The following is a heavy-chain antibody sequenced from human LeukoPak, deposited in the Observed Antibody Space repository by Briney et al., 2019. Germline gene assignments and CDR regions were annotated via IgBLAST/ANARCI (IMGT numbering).Heavy chain of an antibody. CDR2: IYYSGST. CDR3: ARADSSRARIDY. Sequence: SETLSLTCTVSGGSISSYYWSLLRQPPGKGLEWIGYIYYSGSTNYNPSLKSRVTISVDKSKNQFSLKLSSVTAADTAVYYCARADSSRARIDYWGQGTLVTVSS. J-gene: IGHJ4*02. V-gene: IGHV4-59*01. CDR1: GGSISSYY. D-gene: IGHD3-22*01.